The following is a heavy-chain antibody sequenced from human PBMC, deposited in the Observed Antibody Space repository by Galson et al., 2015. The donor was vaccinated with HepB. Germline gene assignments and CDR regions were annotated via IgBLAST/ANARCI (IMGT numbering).Heavy chain of an antibody. V-gene: IGHV3-23*01. CDR3: AKSLTSGWYQYDC. CDR2: VSHHGRDT. D-gene: IGHD6-19*01. J-gene: IGHJ4*02. CDR1: GFTFGSYT. Sequence: SLRLSCAASGFTFGSYTMSWIRQTPGRRLEWVASVSHHGRDTYYADSVQGRFTVSRDNSNNTLFLEMKSLRVGDTARCFCAKSLTSGWYQYDCWGQGILVTVSS.